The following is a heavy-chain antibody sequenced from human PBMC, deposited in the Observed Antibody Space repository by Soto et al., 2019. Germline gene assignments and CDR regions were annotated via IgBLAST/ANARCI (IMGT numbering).Heavy chain of an antibody. V-gene: IGHV4-30-4*01. CDR1: GGSISSGDYY. Sequence: SETLSLTCTVSGGSISSGDYYWSWIRQPPGKGLEWIGYIYYSGSTYYNPSLKSRVTISVDTSKNQFSLKLSSVAAADTAVYYCARDGVVPAAIDYYYYGMDVWGQGTTVTVSS. CDR3: ARDGVVPAAIDYYYYGMDV. CDR2: IYYSGST. J-gene: IGHJ6*02. D-gene: IGHD2-2*01.